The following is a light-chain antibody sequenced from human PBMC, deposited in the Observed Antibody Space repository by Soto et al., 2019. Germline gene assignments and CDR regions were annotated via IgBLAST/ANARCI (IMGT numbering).Light chain of an antibody. Sequence: ERVLTESAGTRSVSQGDRATLSLSVSQNVRNNYLAWYQQKPGQAPRLLIYAASSRATGIPDRFSGGGSGTDFTLTISRLEPEDFAVYYCQQFSSYPLTFGGGTKVDIK. CDR1: QNVRNNY. CDR2: AAS. V-gene: IGKV3-20*01. CDR3: QQFSSYPLT. J-gene: IGKJ4*01.